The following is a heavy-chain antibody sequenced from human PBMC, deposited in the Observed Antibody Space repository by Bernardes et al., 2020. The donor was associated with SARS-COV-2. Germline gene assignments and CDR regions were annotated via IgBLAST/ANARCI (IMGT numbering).Heavy chain of an antibody. D-gene: IGHD7-27*01. CDR2: INYSGGGT. Sequence: GGSLRLSCVASGFNFNSYDMIWVRQAPGKGLEFVASINYSGGGTVYGASVRGRFTVSRDNSKHTLYLQMNSLRADDTAIYYCGKDPNWGSGDWGPGTLVTVSS. V-gene: IGHV3-23*01. CDR3: GKDPNWGSGD. J-gene: IGHJ4*02. CDR1: GFNFNSYD.